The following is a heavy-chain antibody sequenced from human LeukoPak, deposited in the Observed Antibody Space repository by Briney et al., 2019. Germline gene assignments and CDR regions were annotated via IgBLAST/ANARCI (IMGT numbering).Heavy chain of an antibody. CDR3: AKDIGSYYDY. Sequence: QAGGSPRLSCVASGFTFSSNGMHWVRQAPGKGLEWVTFIQYDGSKKYYADSVKGRFTISRDNSKNTLYLEMNSLRAEDTAVYYCAKDIGSYYDYWGQGILVTVSS. V-gene: IGHV3-30*02. CDR1: GFTFSSNG. CDR2: IQYDGSKK. D-gene: IGHD3-10*01. J-gene: IGHJ4*02.